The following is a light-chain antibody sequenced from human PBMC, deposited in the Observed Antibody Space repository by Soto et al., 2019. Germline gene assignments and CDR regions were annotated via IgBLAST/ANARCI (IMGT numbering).Light chain of an antibody. CDR3: AAWDDSLNGWV. CDR2: SNN. V-gene: IGLV1-44*01. Sequence: QSVLTQPPSASGTPGRRVTISCSGSSSNIGINTVSWYQQVPGTAPKLLIYSNNQRPSGVSDRFSGSKSGTSASLAVSGLQSEDEADYYCAAWDDSLNGWVFGGGTQLTVL. CDR1: SSNIGINT. J-gene: IGLJ3*02.